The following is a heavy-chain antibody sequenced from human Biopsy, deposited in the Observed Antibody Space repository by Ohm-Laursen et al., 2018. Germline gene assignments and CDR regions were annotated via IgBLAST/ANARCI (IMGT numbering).Heavy chain of an antibody. J-gene: IGHJ4*02. CDR3: ARVGSGWAPFDK. Sequence: PSETLSLTWAASGYSISSDYRWGWIRQAPGKTLEWLGNIFKDGNTHYNPSLRSRLIISIDTSKNQFSLMMTSVSGADTAVYFCARVGSGWAPFDKWGPGTLVTVSS. D-gene: IGHD6-19*01. V-gene: IGHV4-38-2*01. CDR1: GYSISSDYR. CDR2: IFKDGNT.